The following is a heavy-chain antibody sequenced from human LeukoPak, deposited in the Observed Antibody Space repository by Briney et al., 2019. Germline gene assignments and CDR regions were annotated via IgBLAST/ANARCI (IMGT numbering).Heavy chain of an antibody. CDR2: AYHSGGT. Sequence: SETLSLTCTVSDYSISNAYYWGWIRQPPGKGLEWIGSAYHSGGTYYNPSLKSRVTMSVDTSRNQFFLRLSSVTAADTAVYYCARFSEYYHSSVHYLDYWGQGTLVSVSS. D-gene: IGHD3-22*01. V-gene: IGHV4-38-2*02. J-gene: IGHJ4*02. CDR1: DYSISNAYY. CDR3: ARFSEYYHSSVHYLDY.